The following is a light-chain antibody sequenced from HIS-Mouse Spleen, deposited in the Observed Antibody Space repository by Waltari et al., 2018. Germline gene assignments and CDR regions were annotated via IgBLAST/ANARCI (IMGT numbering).Light chain of an antibody. J-gene: IGLJ3*02. CDR1: SHDVGRYNL. Sequence: QSALTQPASVSGSPGPSITIPCPGTSHDVGRYNLVSWYQQHPGKAPQLMTYEGSKRPSGVSNRFSGSKSGNTASLTISGLQAEDEADYYCCSYAGSSTYWVFGGGTKLTVL. CDR2: EGS. V-gene: IGLV2-23*01. CDR3: CSYAGSSTYWV.